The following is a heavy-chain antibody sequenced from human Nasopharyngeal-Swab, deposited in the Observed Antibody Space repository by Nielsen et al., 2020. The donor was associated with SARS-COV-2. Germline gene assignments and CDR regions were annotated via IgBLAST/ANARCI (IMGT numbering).Heavy chain of an antibody. D-gene: IGHD3-16*01. Sequence: ASVKVSCKPSGYTFYAYNMHWVRQAPGQGLEWRGRINPNNGGTNYAQRFQGRVTMTWDTSISTAYMEVTRLTSDDTAMYYCAREGADLWGQGTLVTVSS. V-gene: IGHV1-2*06. CDR2: INPNNGGT. CDR1: GYTFYAYN. CDR3: AREGADL. J-gene: IGHJ4*02.